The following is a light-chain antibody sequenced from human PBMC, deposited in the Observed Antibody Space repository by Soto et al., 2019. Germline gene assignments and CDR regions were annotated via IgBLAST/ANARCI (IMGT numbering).Light chain of an antibody. Sequence: DTQMTQYPSSLSASVGDRISITCRASQTVSTYLNWYQQKAGQAPTLLISATSTLQSGVPSRFSGSGSGTEFTLTITSLQPEDFATYYCQQTYTTPRTFGRGTKVAFK. CDR1: QTVSTY. J-gene: IGKJ1*01. CDR3: QQTYTTPRT. CDR2: ATS. V-gene: IGKV1-39*01.